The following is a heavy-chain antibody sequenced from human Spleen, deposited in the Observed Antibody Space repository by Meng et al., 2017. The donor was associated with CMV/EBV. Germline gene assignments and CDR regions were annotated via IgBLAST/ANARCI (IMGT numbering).Heavy chain of an antibody. V-gene: IGHV1-18*01. CDR3: VRDQNRSGSYSYYYYGLDV. CDR2: ISVFSGET. J-gene: IGHJ6*02. Sequence: ASVKVSCKASNYSFINYDIGWVRQAPGQGLEWMGWISVFSGETKYTQKVEGRVSMTTDTSTSTAYMELRSLRSDDTAVYYCVRDQNRSGSYSYYYYGLDVWGQGTTVTVSS. CDR1: NYSFINYD. D-gene: IGHD3-10*01.